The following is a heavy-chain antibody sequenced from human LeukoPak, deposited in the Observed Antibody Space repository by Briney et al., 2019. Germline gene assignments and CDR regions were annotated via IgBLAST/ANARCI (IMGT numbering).Heavy chain of an antibody. CDR3: ARAKDYYDSSGYQYYFDY. J-gene: IGHJ4*02. D-gene: IGHD3-22*01. CDR2: ISAYNGNT. CDR1: GYTFTSYG. Sequence: ASVKVSCKASGYTFTSYGISWVRQAPGQGLEWMGWISAYNGNTNYAQKLQGRVTMTTDTSTSTAYMELWSLRSDDTAVYYCARAKDYYDSSGYQYYFDYWGQGTLVTVSS. V-gene: IGHV1-18*01.